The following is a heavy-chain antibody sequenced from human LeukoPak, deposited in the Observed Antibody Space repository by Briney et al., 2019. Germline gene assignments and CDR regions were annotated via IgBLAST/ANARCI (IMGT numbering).Heavy chain of an antibody. J-gene: IGHJ6*02. CDR1: GFTFSSYS. CDR2: ISSSSSYL. CDR3: ARDKRDPYYDSSGYSSYYYYGMDV. Sequence: GGSLRLSCAASGFTFSSYSMNWVRQAPGKGLEWVSSISSSSSYLYYADSVKGRFTISRDNAKNSLYLQMNSLRAEDTAVYYCARDKRDPYYDSSGYSSYYYYGMDVWGQGTTVTVSS. D-gene: IGHD3-22*01. V-gene: IGHV3-21*01.